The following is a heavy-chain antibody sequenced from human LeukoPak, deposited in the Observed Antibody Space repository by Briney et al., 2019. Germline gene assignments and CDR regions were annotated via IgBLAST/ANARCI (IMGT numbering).Heavy chain of an antibody. CDR2: INHSAST. J-gene: IGHJ4*02. D-gene: IGHD2-15*01. V-gene: IGHV4-34*01. Sequence: PSETLSLTCAVYGGSFSGYYWSWIRQPPGKGLEWIGEINHSASTNYNPSLKSRVTISVDTSKNQFSLKLSSVTATDTAVYYCARCGRGGRFYFDYWGQGTLVTVSS. CDR1: GGSFSGYY. CDR3: ARCGRGGRFYFDY.